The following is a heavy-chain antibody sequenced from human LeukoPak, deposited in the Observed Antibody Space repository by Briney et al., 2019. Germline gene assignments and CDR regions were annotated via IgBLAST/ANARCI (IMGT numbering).Heavy chain of an antibody. CDR3: AKADGGWGVIIKD. CDR1: GYTFANNS. CDR2: IGGNSDFI. D-gene: IGHD3-10*01. Sequence: GGPLSFSCAASGYTFANNSMTWVRQAPGKGLKWVSAIGGNSDFIYYAEYVKGRFTISRDNSKETLYLQVNSLRAEDTAVYYCAKADGGWGVIIKDWGQGTLVTVSS. V-gene: IGHV3-23*01. J-gene: IGHJ4*02.